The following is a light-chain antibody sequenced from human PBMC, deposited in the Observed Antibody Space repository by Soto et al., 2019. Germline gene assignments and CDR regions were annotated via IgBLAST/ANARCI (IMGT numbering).Light chain of an antibody. CDR3: QQRTSWPLLT. J-gene: IGKJ4*01. CDR1: QSVSIY. V-gene: IGKV3-11*01. Sequence: EIVLTQSPATLSLSPGERATLSCRASQSVSIYLAWYQQKPGQAPRLLIYDTSNRATGIPARFSGSGSGTDFTLTISSLEPDDFAVYYCQQRTSWPLLTFGGGTKV. CDR2: DTS.